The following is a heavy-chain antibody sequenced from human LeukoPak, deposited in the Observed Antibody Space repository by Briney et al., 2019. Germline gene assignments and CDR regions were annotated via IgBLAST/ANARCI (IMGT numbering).Heavy chain of an antibody. CDR3: ARTAARRFDY. CDR1: GYTFTGYY. Sequence: ASVKVSCKPSGYTFTGYYMHWVRQAPGQGLEWMGRINPNSGATNYAQKFQGRVTMTRDTSISTAYMELTTLRSDDTAVYYCARTAARRFDYWGQGTLVTVSS. J-gene: IGHJ4*02. D-gene: IGHD6-6*01. CDR2: INPNSGAT. V-gene: IGHV1-2*06.